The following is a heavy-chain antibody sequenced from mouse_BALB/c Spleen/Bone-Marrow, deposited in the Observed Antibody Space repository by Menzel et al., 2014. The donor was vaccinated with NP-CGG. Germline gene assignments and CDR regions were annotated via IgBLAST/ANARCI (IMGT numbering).Heavy chain of an antibody. CDR1: GFTFSDYY. CDR3: ARDSLYYYGSSYGYFDV. CDR2: ISNGGSYT. D-gene: IGHD1-1*01. V-gene: IGHV5-4*02. Sequence: EVKLVESGGGLTKHGGSLKLSCAASGFTFSDYYMYWVRQTPEKRLEWVATISNGGSYTYYPDSVKGRFTISRDNAKNNLYLQMSSLKSEDTAMYYCARDSLYYYGSSYGYFDVWGAGTTVTVSS. J-gene: IGHJ1*01.